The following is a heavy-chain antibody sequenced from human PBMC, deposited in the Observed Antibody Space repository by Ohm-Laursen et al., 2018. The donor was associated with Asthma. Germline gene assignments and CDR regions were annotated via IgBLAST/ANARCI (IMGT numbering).Heavy chain of an antibody. Sequence: SLRLSCTASGFTFDDYAMHWVRQAPGKGLEWVAVISYDGSNKYYADSVKGRFTISRDNSKNTLYLQMNSLRAEDTAVYYCAKAYGEAFDIWGQGTMVTVSS. CDR2: ISYDGSNK. CDR3: AKAYGEAFDI. J-gene: IGHJ3*02. V-gene: IGHV3-30*18. D-gene: IGHD4-17*01. CDR1: GFTFDDYA.